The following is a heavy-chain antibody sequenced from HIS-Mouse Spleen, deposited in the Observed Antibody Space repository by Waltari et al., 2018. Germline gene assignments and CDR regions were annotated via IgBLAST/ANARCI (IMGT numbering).Heavy chain of an antibody. J-gene: IGHJ2*01. Sequence: QLQLQESGPGLVKPSETLSLTCTVSGGSISRSRYYWGWIGQPPGKGLEWIGSIYYSGSTYYNPSLKSRVTISVDTSKNQFSLKLSSVTAADTAVYYCAREIPYSSSWYDWYFDLWGRGTLVTVSS. V-gene: IGHV4-39*07. CDR3: AREIPYSSSWYDWYFDL. D-gene: IGHD6-13*01. CDR2: IYYSGST. CDR1: GGSISRSRYY.